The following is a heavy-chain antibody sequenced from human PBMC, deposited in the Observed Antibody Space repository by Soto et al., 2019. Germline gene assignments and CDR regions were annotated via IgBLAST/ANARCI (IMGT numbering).Heavy chain of an antibody. V-gene: IGHV1-18*01. CDR2: ISAYNGNT. D-gene: IGHD3-3*01. CDR1: GYTFTSYG. Sequence: GESLKISCKASGYTFTSYGISWVRQAPGQGLEWMGWISAYNGNTNYAQKLQGRVTMTTDTSTSTAYMELRSLRSDDTAVYYCARVGLWSGYYYFDYWGQGTLVTVSS. J-gene: IGHJ4*02. CDR3: ARVGLWSGYYYFDY.